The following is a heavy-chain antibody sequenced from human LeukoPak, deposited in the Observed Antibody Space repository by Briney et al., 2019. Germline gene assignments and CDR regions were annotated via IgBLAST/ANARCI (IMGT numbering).Heavy chain of an antibody. CDR1: GGSITIDTW. Sequence: SGTLSLTCAVSGGSITIDTWWSWVRQPPGKGLEWIGQIYRSGSTNYNPSLKSRVTILMDKSKNQLSLDLISVTAADTAVYYCARHVPITGILGFDYWGQGTLVTVSS. V-gene: IGHV4-4*02. J-gene: IGHJ4*02. CDR2: IYRSGST. D-gene: IGHD5-24*01. CDR3: ARHVPITGILGFDY.